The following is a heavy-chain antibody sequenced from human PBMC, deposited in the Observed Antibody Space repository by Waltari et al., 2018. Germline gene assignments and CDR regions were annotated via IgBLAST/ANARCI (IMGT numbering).Heavy chain of an antibody. CDR2: FDPEDGET. CDR3: ATGIPGSFDY. CDR1: GDTLTDLT. V-gene: IGHV1-24*01. Sequence: QVQLVQSGAEVKKPGASVKVACKVSGDTLTDLTMHWVRQAPGKGLEWMGSFDPEDGETIYEQKFQGRVTMTEDTSTDTAYMELSSLRSEDTAVYYCATGIPGSFDYWGQGTLVTVSS. D-gene: IGHD1-1*01. J-gene: IGHJ4*02.